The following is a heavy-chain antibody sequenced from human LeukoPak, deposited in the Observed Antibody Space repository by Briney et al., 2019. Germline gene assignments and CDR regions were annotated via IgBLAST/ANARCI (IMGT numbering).Heavy chain of an antibody. V-gene: IGHV3-21*01. CDR1: GFTFSSYS. D-gene: IGHD6-19*01. Sequence: PGGSLRPSCAASGFTFSSYSMNWVRQAPGKGLEWVSSITSSSSYIYYRDSVKGRFTISRDNAKNSLYLQMNSLRAEDTAVYYCAKIISDWSRGAFDIWGQGTMVTVSS. CDR2: ITSSSSYI. J-gene: IGHJ3*02. CDR3: AKIISDWSRGAFDI.